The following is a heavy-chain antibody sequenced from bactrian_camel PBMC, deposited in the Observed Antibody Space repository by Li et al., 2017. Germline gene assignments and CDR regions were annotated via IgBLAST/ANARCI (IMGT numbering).Heavy chain of an antibody. CDR1: GYTGKMC. CDR2: IDTSGRT. D-gene: IGHD3*01. Sequence: HVQLVESGGGSVQAGGFLRLSCEWSGYTGKMCMGWYRQAPEKERETVARIDTSGRTKYVDSVKGRFTFSRDNHKNSVYLQMSSLKPEDTAVYYCVRSYTSSWVDGFGYWGQGTQVTVS. V-gene: IGHV3S53*01. J-gene: IGHJ6*01. CDR3: VRSYTSSWVDGFGY.